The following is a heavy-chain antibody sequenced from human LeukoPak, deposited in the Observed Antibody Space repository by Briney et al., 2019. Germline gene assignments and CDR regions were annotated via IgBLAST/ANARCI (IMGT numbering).Heavy chain of an antibody. Sequence: PSETLSLTCTVSGSSISSSSYYWGWIRQPPGKGLEWIGSIYYSGSTYYNPSLKSRVTISVDTSKNQFSLKLSSVTAADTAVYYCARTMTYFDYWGQGTLVTVSS. CDR3: ARTMTYFDY. CDR1: GSSISSSSYY. D-gene: IGHD3-3*01. V-gene: IGHV4-39*01. J-gene: IGHJ4*02. CDR2: IYYSGST.